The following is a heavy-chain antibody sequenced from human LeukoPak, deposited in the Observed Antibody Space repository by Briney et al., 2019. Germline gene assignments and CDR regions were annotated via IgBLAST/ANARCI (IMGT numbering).Heavy chain of an antibody. Sequence: SVKVSCKASGGTFSSYAISWVRQAPGQGLEWMGGIIPIFGTANYAQKFQGRVTITADESTSTAYMELSSLRSEDTAVYYCARGDFWRGYTYYFDYWGQGTLVTVSS. CDR3: ARGDFWRGYTYYFDY. V-gene: IGHV1-69*13. CDR2: IIPIFGTA. CDR1: GGTFSSYA. J-gene: IGHJ4*02. D-gene: IGHD3-3*01.